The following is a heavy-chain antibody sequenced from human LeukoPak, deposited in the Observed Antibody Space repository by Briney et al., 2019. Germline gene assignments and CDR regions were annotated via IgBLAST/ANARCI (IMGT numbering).Heavy chain of an antibody. CDR3: ARGYCSSTSCYRDYYYYYYMDV. Sequence: ASVKVSCKASGYTFTGYYVHWVRQAPGQGLEWMGWINPNSGGTNYAQKFQGRVTMTRDTSISTAYMELSRLRSDDTAVYYCARGYCSSTSCYRDYYYYYYMDVWGKGTTVTVSS. D-gene: IGHD2-2*02. CDR2: INPNSGGT. J-gene: IGHJ6*03. CDR1: GYTFTGYY. V-gene: IGHV1-2*02.